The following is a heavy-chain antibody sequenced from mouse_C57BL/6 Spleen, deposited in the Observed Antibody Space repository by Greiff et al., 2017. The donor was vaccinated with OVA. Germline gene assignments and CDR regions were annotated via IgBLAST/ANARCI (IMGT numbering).Heavy chain of an antibody. CDR2: IHPSDSDT. CDR1: GYTFTSYW. Sequence: QVHVKQPGAELVKPGASVKVSCKASGYTFTSYWMHWVKQRPGQGLEWIGRIHPSDSDTNYNQKFKGKATLTVDKSSSTAYMQLSSLTSEDSAVYYCAYGSSSWFAYWGQGTLVTVSA. V-gene: IGHV1-74*01. D-gene: IGHD1-1*01. J-gene: IGHJ3*01. CDR3: AYGSSSWFAY.